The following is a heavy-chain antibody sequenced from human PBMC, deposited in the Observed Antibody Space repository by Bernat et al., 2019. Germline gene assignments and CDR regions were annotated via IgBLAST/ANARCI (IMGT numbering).Heavy chain of an antibody. V-gene: IGHV4-59*01. J-gene: IGHJ5*02. D-gene: IGHD3-22*01. CDR1: GGSISSYY. CDR2: IHYSGST. Sequence: QVQLQESGPGLVKPSETLSLTCTVSGGSISSYYWSWIRQPPGKGLEWIGYIHYSGSTNYNPSLKSRVTISGDTSKNQFSLRLNSVTAADTAVYYCARWLYDSSPNWFDPWGRGTLVTVSS. CDR3: ARWLYDSSPNWFDP.